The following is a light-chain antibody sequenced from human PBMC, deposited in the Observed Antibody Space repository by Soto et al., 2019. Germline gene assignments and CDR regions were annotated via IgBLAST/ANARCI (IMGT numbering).Light chain of an antibody. Sequence: QSALTQPASVSGSPGQSLAISCTGSGSDVGGYNYVSWYQQHPGKAPKLIIYGVSHRPSGGSPRFSASKSGNTASLTVSGLQTVDEADYYCSSYGGSNNFVFGTGTKVSV. V-gene: IGLV2-8*01. CDR1: GSDVGGYNY. CDR2: GVS. J-gene: IGLJ1*01. CDR3: SSYGGSNNFV.